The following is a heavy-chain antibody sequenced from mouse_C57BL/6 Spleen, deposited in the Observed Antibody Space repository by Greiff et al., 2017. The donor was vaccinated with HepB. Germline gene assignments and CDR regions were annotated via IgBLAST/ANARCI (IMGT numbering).Heavy chain of an antibody. CDR3: VYYGNYGRFAY. Sequence: EVQLQQSGPELVKPGASVKISCKASGYTFTDYYMNWVKQSHGKSLEWIGDINPNNGGTSYIQKFKGKATLTVDKSSSTAYMELRSLTSEDSAVYYCVYYGNYGRFAYWGQGTLVTVSA. D-gene: IGHD2-1*01. CDR2: INPNNGGT. J-gene: IGHJ3*01. CDR1: GYTFTDYY. V-gene: IGHV1-26*01.